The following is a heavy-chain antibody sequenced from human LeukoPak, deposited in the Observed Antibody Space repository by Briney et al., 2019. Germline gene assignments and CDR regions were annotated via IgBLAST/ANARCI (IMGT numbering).Heavy chain of an antibody. D-gene: IGHD3-3*01. CDR1: GFTFSSYG. CDR3: ARVQRLSGYYSLGY. Sequence: GGSLRLSCAASGFTFSSYGMHWVRQAPGKGLEWVAVIWYDGSNKYYADSVKGRFTISRDNSKNTLYLQMNRLRAEDTAVYYCARVQRLSGYYSLGYWGQGTLVTVSS. V-gene: IGHV3-33*01. CDR2: IWYDGSNK. J-gene: IGHJ4*02.